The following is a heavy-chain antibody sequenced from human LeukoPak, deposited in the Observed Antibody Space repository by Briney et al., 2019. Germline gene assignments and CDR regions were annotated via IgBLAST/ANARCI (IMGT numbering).Heavy chain of an antibody. Sequence: PGGSLRLSCAASGFTFSSYAMHWVRQAPGKGLEWVAVIPYDGSNKYYADSVKGRFTISRDNSKNTLYLQMNSLRAEDTAVYYCARGPNGDFDYWGQGTLVTVSS. CDR1: GFTFSSYA. CDR2: IPYDGSNK. D-gene: IGHD3-10*01. J-gene: IGHJ4*02. CDR3: ARGPNGDFDY. V-gene: IGHV3-30-3*01.